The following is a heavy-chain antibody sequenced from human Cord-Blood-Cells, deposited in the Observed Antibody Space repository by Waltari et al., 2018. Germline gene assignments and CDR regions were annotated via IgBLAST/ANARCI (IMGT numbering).Heavy chain of an antibody. V-gene: IGHV1-69*09. Sequence: VQLVQSGAEVKKPGSSVKVSCKASGGTFSSSAISWVRQAPGQGLEWMGRIIPILGMANYAQKFQGRVTSTADKATSTAYMELSSLRSEDTAVYYCARGGIVATIDYWGQGTLVTVSA. CDR3: ARGGIVATIDY. CDR1: GGTFSSSA. J-gene: IGHJ4*02. D-gene: IGHD5-12*01. CDR2: IIPILGMA.